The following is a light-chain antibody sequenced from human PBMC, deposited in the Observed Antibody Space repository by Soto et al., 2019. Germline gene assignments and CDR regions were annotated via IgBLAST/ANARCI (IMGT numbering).Light chain of an antibody. V-gene: IGKV1-5*01. Sequence: DIQMTQSPSTLSASVGDRVTITCRASQSISSWLAWYQQKPGKAPNLLIYDVSSLESGVSSRFSGSGSGTEFTLTISSLQPDDFATYYCQQYNSAPQTFGQGTKVDIK. CDR2: DVS. CDR3: QQYNSAPQT. CDR1: QSISSW. J-gene: IGKJ1*01.